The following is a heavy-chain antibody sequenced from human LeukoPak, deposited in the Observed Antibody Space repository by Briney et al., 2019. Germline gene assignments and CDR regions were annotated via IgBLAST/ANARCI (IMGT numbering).Heavy chain of an antibody. D-gene: IGHD3-16*01. CDR2: MNRDGSEK. V-gene: IGHV3-7*01. CDR1: GFTFSNYW. Sequence: GGSLRLSCEASGFTFSNYWMSWVRQTPGKGLEWVANMNRDGSEKNYVDSIKGRFTISRDNAANSLYLQMNSLRVEDTAVYYCARDGGIIRFGGQDVWGQGTTVIVS. J-gene: IGHJ6*02. CDR3: ARDGGIIRFGGQDV.